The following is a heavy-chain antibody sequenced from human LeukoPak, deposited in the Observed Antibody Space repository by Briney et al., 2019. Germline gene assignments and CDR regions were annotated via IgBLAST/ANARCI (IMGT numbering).Heavy chain of an antibody. Sequence: ASETLSLTCTVSGGSISSRSYYWGWIRQPPGKGLEWIGIIYYSGSTYYNPSLKSRVTISVDTSKNQFSLKLNSVPAADTAVYYCARAPATAIPPDLHFDYWGQGTLVTVSS. J-gene: IGHJ4*02. CDR1: GGSISSRSYY. CDR3: ARAPATAIPPDLHFDY. V-gene: IGHV4-39*07. CDR2: IYYSGST. D-gene: IGHD2-2*02.